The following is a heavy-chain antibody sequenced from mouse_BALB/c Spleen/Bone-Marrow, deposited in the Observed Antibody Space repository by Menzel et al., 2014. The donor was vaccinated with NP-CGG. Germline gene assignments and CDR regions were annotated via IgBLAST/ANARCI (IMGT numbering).Heavy chain of an antibody. CDR1: GYLFTDYI. CDR3: AREDGNYGDAMDY. CDR2: INPYYGST. D-gene: IGHD2-1*01. J-gene: IGHJ4*01. V-gene: IGHV1-39*01. Sequence: VQLKQSGPELVKPGASVKISCKASGYLFTDYIMVWVKQSHGKSLEWIGNINPYYGSTSYNLKFKGKATLTVDKSSNTAYMQLNSLTSEDSAVYYCAREDGNYGDAMDYWGQGTSVTVSS.